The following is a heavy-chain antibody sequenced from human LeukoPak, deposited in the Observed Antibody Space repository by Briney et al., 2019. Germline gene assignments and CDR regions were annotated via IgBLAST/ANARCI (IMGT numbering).Heavy chain of an antibody. CDR2: INAGNGNT. Sequence: ASVKVSCKASGYTFTSYAMHWVRQAPGQRLEWMGWINAGNGNTKYSQEFQGRVTITRDTSASTAYMELSSLRSDDTAVYYCARDGGKVVPAASPFDYWGQGTLVTVSS. CDR1: GYTFTSYA. V-gene: IGHV1-3*01. D-gene: IGHD2-2*01. J-gene: IGHJ4*02. CDR3: ARDGGKVVPAASPFDY.